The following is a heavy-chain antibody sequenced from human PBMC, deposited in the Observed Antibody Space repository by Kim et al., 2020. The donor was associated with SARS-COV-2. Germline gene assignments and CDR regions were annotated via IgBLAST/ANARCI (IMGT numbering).Heavy chain of an antibody. V-gene: IGHV4-34*01. CDR2: INHSGST. J-gene: IGHJ4*02. D-gene: IGHD2-8*01. CDR1: GGSFSGYY. CDR3: ARGPRGVSYFDY. Sequence: SETLSLTCAVYGGSFSGYYWSWIRQPPGKGLEWIGEINHSGSTNYNPSLKSRVTISVDTSKNQFSLKLSSVTAADTAVYYCARGPRGVSYFDYWGQGTLVTVSS.